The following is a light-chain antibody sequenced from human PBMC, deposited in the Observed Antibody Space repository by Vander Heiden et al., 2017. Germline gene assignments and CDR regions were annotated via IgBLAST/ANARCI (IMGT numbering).Light chain of an antibody. V-gene: IGLV1-51*01. Sequence: QSVLTHPPPVSAAPGQKVTISCSGSSSNIGNNYVSWFQQLPGTAPKLLIYDNNKRPSGIPDRFSGSKSGTSATLGITGLQTGDEADYYCGAWDSSLSGAVFAGGTQLTVL. CDR3: GAWDSSLSGAV. J-gene: IGLJ7*01. CDR2: DNN. CDR1: SSNIGNNY.